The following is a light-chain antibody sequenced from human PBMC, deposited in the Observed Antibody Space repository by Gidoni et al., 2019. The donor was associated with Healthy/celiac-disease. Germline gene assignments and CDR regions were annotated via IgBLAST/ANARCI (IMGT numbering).Light chain of an antibody. CDR2: RNN. Sequence: QSVLTQPPSASGTPGQRVTISCSGSSSNIGINYVYWYQQLPGTAPKLLLSRNNQRPSGVPDRFSGSKSGTSASLAISGLRSEDEADYYCAAWDDSLSGRVFGGGTKLTVL. CDR1: SSNIGINY. CDR3: AAWDDSLSGRV. V-gene: IGLV1-47*01. J-gene: IGLJ3*02.